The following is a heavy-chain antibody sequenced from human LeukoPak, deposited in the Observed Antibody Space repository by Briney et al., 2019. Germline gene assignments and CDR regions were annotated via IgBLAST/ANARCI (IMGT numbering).Heavy chain of an antibody. J-gene: IGHJ3*01. CDR3: ARFPCSGDSCYFGIRAFDV. V-gene: IGHV4-34*01. CDR2: INHSGST. Sequence: PSETLSLTCALYGGSYSGYYWNWIRQSPGKGLEWIGEINHSGSTNYNTSLKRRVTISVDTSKDQFSLKLCSMTAADTAVYYCARFPCSGDSCYFGIRAFDVWGQGTMVTVSS. D-gene: IGHD2-15*01. CDR1: GGSYSGYY.